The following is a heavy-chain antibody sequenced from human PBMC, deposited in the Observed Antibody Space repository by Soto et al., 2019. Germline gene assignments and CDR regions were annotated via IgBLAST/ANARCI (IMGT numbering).Heavy chain of an antibody. CDR3: AGDRPQEKSLAGY. J-gene: IGHJ4*02. D-gene: IGHD6-19*01. Sequence: PGGSLRLSCAASGPTFSNYWLSWVRQAQGKGLEWVANIKQDGSEQYYSDSVKGRFTISRDNAKNSLYLQMNSLRAEDTSVYYCAGDRPQEKSLAGYWGQGNRVSVSS. CDR2: IKQDGSEQ. CDR1: GPTFSNYW. V-gene: IGHV3-7*01.